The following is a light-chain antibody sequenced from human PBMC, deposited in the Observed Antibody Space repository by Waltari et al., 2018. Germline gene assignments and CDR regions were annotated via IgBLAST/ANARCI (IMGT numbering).Light chain of an antibody. CDR2: GAS. J-gene: IGKJ1*01. CDR3: QQYNNWPPWT. CDR1: ERVSST. Sequence: ERVSSTLSWYQRKPGQAPRLLIYGASTRATGIPAMFSGSEAGTEFTLAISSLQSEDFAVYYCQQYNNWPPWTFGQGTKVEIK. V-gene: IGKV3-15*01.